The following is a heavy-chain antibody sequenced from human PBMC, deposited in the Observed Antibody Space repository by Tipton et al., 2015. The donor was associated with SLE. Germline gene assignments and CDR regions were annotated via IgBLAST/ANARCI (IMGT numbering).Heavy chain of an antibody. CDR3: ARGRLTGGIRDYLDS. CDR1: GFTFVTYD. CDR2: ISGTGNTI. Sequence: GSLRLSCAASGFTFVTYDMHWVRQAPGKGLEWISYISGTGNTIYYTDSVKGRFTTSRDNAKNSLFLQVNSLRAEDSALYYCARGRLTGGIRDYLDSWGQGTQVTVSS. D-gene: IGHD6-13*01. J-gene: IGHJ4*02. V-gene: IGHV3-48*03.